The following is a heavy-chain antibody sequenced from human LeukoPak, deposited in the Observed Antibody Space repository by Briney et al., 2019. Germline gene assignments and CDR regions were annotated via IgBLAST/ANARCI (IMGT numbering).Heavy chain of an antibody. CDR3: ANYDSSGYQFFDY. CDR2: ISGSGGST. V-gene: IGHV3-23*01. CDR1: GFIFSSYW. Sequence: TGGSLRLSCAASGFIFSSYWMTWVRQAPGKGLEWVSAISGSGGSTYYADSVKGRFTISRDNSKNTLYLQMNSLRAEDTAVYYCANYDSSGYQFFDYWGQGTLVTVSS. J-gene: IGHJ4*02. D-gene: IGHD3-22*01.